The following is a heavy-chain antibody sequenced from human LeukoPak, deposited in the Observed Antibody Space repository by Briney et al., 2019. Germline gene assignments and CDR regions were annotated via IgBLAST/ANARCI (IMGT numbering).Heavy chain of an antibody. D-gene: IGHD3-10*01. CDR2: VSHIGTT. CDR1: GYSINRGYY. V-gene: IGHV4-38-2*02. J-gene: IGHJ3*02. Sequence: SETLSLTCTVSGYSINRGYYWGWIRQPPGKGLEWIGSVSHIGTTYYNPSLKSRLTISLDTSKNQFSLKLTSVTAADTAVYYCARHLGGAGSHDAFDIWGQGTMVTVAS. CDR3: ARHLGGAGSHDAFDI.